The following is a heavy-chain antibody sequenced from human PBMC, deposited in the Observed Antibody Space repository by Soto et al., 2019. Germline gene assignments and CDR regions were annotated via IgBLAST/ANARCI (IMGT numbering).Heavy chain of an antibody. CDR1: GFTFSSYS. D-gene: IGHD3-10*01. CDR3: ARAGTVLLWFGELSLPDY. Sequence: EVQLVESGGGLVQPGGSLRLSCAASGFTFSSYSMNWVRQAPGKGLEWVSYISSSSSTIYYADSVKGRFTISRDNAKNSLYLQMNCLRAEDTAVYYCARAGTVLLWFGELSLPDYWGQGTLVTVSS. CDR2: ISSSSSTI. V-gene: IGHV3-48*01. J-gene: IGHJ4*02.